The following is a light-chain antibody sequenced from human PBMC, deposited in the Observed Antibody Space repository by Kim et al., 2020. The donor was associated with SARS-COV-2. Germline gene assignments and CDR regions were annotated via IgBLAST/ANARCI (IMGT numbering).Light chain of an antibody. Sequence: SLSPGERATLSCRASHSVGSYLAWYQQKPGQAPRLLVYDASNTATGIPARFSGSGSGTDFTLTISSLEPEDFAVYYCQQRSSWLTFGGGTKVDIK. CDR3: QQRSSWLT. V-gene: IGKV3-11*01. J-gene: IGKJ4*01. CDR2: DAS. CDR1: HSVGSY.